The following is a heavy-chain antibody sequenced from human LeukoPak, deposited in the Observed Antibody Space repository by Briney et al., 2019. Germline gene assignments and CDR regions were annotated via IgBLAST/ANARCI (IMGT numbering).Heavy chain of an antibody. J-gene: IGHJ4*02. Sequence: EASVKVSCKASGYTFTSYYMHWVRQAPGQGLEWMGIINPSGGSTSYAQKFQGRVTMTRDTSTSTVYMELSSLRSEDTAVYYCAREPPLPKFDDYGDYWGQGTLVTVSS. V-gene: IGHV1-46*01. CDR3: AREPPLPKFDDYGDY. CDR1: GYTFTSYY. CDR2: INPSGGST.